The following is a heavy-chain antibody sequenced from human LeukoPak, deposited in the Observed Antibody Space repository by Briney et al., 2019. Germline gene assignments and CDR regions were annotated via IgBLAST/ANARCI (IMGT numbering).Heavy chain of an antibody. Sequence: SETLSLTCTVSGGSISSGGYYWSWIRQHPGKGLEWIGYIYYSGSTYYNPSLKSRITISVDTSKNQFSLKLSSVTAADTAVYYCARGNTAMTPRGLRYGMDVWGQGTTVTVSS. CDR2: IYYSGST. V-gene: IGHV4-31*03. CDR1: GGSISSGGYY. CDR3: ARGNTAMTPRGLRYGMDV. D-gene: IGHD5-18*01. J-gene: IGHJ6*02.